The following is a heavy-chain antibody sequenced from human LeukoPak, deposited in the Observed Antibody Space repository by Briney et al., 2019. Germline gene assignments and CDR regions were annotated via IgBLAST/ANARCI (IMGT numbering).Heavy chain of an antibody. Sequence: PGGTLRLSCAASGFTFSSYGMSWVRQAPGKGLEWVSYISSSGSTIYYADSVKGRFTISRDNAKNSLYLQMNSLRAEDTAVYYCARCGYLYYFDYWGQGTLVTVSS. J-gene: IGHJ4*02. D-gene: IGHD3-22*01. V-gene: IGHV3-48*01. CDR3: ARCGYLYYFDY. CDR2: ISSSGSTI. CDR1: GFTFSSYG.